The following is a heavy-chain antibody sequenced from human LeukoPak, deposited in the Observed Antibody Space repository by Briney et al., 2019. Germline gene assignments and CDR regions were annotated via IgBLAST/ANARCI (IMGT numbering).Heavy chain of an antibody. CDR1: GFIFSKYA. CDR2: ISTTGAET. CDR3: ARDSKWWYGDYASHFDY. D-gene: IGHD4-17*01. Sequence: GGSLRLSCAASGFIFSKYAMGWVRQAPGKWLEWVSIISTTGAETSYEDSVKGRFAISRDDSKNTLYLQMNSLRAEDTAVYYCARDSKWWYGDYASHFDYWGQGTLVTVSS. V-gene: IGHV3-23*01. J-gene: IGHJ4*02.